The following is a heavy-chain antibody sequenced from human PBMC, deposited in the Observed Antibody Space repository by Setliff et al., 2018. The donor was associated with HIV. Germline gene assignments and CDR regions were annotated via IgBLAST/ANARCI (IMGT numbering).Heavy chain of an antibody. CDR1: GGTFSSYA. CDR3: ARVNGGNTPYYFDS. V-gene: IGHV1-69*13. J-gene: IGHJ4*02. D-gene: IGHD2-15*01. CDR2: IIPIFGTA. Sequence: ASVKVSCKASGGTFSSYAISWVRQAPGQGLGWMGGIIPIFGTANYAQKFQGRVTITADESTSTSSMELSSLGSEDTAVYYCARVNGGNTPYYFDSWGQGTLVTVS.